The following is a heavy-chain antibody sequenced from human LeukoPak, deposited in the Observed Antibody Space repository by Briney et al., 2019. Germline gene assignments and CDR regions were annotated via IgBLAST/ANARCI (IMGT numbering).Heavy chain of an antibody. CDR2: INPSGGST. Sequence: ASVKVSCKASGYTFTSYYMHWVRQAPGQGLEWMGIINPSGGSTSYAQKFQGRVTMTRDTSTSTVYMELSSLGSEDTAVYYCARGPRVVYYDSSGYYYGPFDYWGQGTLVTVSS. CDR3: ARGPRVVYYDSSGYYYGPFDY. J-gene: IGHJ4*02. D-gene: IGHD3-22*01. CDR1: GYTFTSYY. V-gene: IGHV1-46*01.